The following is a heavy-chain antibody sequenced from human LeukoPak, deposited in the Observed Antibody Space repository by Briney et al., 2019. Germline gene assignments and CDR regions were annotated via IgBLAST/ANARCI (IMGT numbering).Heavy chain of an antibody. CDR1: GGTFSSYA. CDR3: ARLGRDGYNYDY. CDR2: INPNSGGT. Sequence: GASVKVSCKASGGTFSSYAISWVRQAPGQGLEWMGWINPNSGGTNYAQKFQGWVTMTRDTSISTAYMELSRLRSDDTAVYYCARLGRDGYNYDYWGQGTLVTVSS. J-gene: IGHJ4*02. V-gene: IGHV1-2*04. D-gene: IGHD5-24*01.